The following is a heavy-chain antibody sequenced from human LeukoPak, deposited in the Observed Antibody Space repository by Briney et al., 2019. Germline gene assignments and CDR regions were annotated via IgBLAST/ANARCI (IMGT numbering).Heavy chain of an antibody. D-gene: IGHD3-3*01. J-gene: IGHJ4*02. CDR3: ARESGITIFGDY. Sequence: ASVKVSCKASGYTFTGYYMHWVRQAPGQGLEWMGWINPNSGGTNYAQKLQGRVTMTRDTSISTAYMELSRLRSDDTAVYYCARESGITIFGDYWGQGALVTVSS. CDR2: INPNSGGT. CDR1: GYTFTGYY. V-gene: IGHV1-2*02.